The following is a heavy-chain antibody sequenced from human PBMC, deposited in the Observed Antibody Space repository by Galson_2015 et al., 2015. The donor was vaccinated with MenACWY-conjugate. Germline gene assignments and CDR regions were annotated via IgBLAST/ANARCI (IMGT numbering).Heavy chain of an antibody. D-gene: IGHD1-1*01. CDR2: ISGYNRNT. Sequence: SVKVSCKASGYTFTTYGIGWVRQAPGQGLEWMGWISGYNRNTNYTQKLQGRVTMTTDTSTSTAYMELRSLRSDDTAMYYCARLIRAMGTGSWGFDAFDIWGQGTKVTVSS. J-gene: IGHJ3*02. CDR3: ARLIRAMGTGSWGFDAFDI. V-gene: IGHV1-18*04. CDR1: GYTFTTYG.